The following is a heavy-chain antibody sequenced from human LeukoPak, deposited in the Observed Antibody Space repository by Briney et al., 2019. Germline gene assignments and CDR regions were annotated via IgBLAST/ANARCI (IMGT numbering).Heavy chain of an antibody. D-gene: IGHD3-22*01. CDR3: SRGLDSRKLGY. V-gene: IGHV4-31*03. Sequence: SQTLYLTCTVSGASLSSGDQYWNWIRQSPGKGLEWIGSIHPSGRLYNNPSLESRVTISIDTSKNQFSLNLNSVTAADTAVYLCSRGLDSRKLGYWGQGTLVTVSS. CDR2: IHPSGRL. CDR1: GASLSSGDQY. J-gene: IGHJ4*02.